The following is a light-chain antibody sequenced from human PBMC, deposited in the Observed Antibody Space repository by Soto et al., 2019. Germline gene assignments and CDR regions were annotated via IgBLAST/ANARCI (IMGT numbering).Light chain of an antibody. CDR3: SSYTTSSTYV. V-gene: IGLV2-14*01. CDR1: STDVGRYNY. CDR2: DVA. Sequence: QSALTQPASVSGSPGQPITISCTGTSTDVGRYNYVSWYQQHPGKAPKLMIYDVANRPSGVSNRFSGSKSGITASLTISGLQAEDEADYYCSSYTTSSTYVFGTGTKVTLL. J-gene: IGLJ1*01.